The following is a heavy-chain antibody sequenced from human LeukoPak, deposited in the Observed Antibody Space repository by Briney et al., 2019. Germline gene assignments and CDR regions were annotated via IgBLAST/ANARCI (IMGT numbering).Heavy chain of an antibody. J-gene: IGHJ4*02. D-gene: IGHD3-16*01. CDR3: ARDGGAITNSQYYFDY. V-gene: IGHV4-30-4*08. CDR1: GGSISSDDYY. CDR2: IYYSGST. Sequence: PSETLSLTCTVSGGSISSDDYYWSWIRQPPGKGLEWIGYIYYSGSTYYNPSLKSRVTISVDTSKNQFSLKLSSVTAADTAVYYCARDGGAITNSQYYFDYWGQGTLVTVSS.